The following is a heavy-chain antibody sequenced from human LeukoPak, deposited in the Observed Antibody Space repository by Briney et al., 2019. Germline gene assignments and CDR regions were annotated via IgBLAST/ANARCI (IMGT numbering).Heavy chain of an antibody. CDR2: ISGSGGST. V-gene: IGHV3-23*01. CDR1: GLTFSSYA. J-gene: IGHJ4*02. CDR3: AKAGGLDRRPDY. D-gene: IGHD1-1*01. Sequence: PGGSLRLSCAASGLTFSSYAMSWVRQAPGKGLEWVSAISGSGGSTYYADSVKGRFTISRDNSKNTLNLQTNSLTAEDTAVYYCAKAGGLDRRPDYWGQGTLVTVSS.